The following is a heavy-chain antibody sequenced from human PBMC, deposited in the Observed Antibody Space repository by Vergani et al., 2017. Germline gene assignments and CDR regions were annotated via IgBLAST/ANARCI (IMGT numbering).Heavy chain of an antibody. D-gene: IGHD2-15*01. V-gene: IGHV3-23*01. CDR2: ISGIGGST. J-gene: IGHJ6*02. Sequence: EVQLLESGGGLVQPGGSLRLSCAASGFTFSSYAMSWVRQAPGKGLEWVSAISGIGGSTYYADSVKGRFTISRDNSKNTLYLQMNSLRAEDTAVYYCATRDCSGGSCYSGVYYYYGMDVWGQGTTVTVSS. CDR3: ATRDCSGGSCYSGVYYYYGMDV. CDR1: GFTFSSYA.